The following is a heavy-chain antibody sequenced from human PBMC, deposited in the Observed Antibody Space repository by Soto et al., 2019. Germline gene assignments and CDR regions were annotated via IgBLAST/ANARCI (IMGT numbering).Heavy chain of an antibody. CDR1: GFLFINAW. J-gene: IGHJ5*02. CDR2: IKSETGGGTT. Sequence: EVQVVESGGGLVQPGKSLRLSCAASGFLFINAWMNWVRQAPGKGLEWVGRIKSETGGGTTDYAAPVKGRFTIARDDSKNMMYLQMNGLKTEDTAVYYCITTYTGGSFYAWGQGTLVTVSS. CDR3: ITTYTGGSFYA. V-gene: IGHV3-15*07. D-gene: IGHD1-26*01.